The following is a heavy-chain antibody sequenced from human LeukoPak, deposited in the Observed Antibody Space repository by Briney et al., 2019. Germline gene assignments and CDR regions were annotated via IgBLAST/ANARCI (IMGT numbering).Heavy chain of an antibody. CDR2: INSDGSST. CDR1: GFTFSNYW. V-gene: IGHV3-74*01. D-gene: IGHD6-19*01. J-gene: IGHJ4*02. Sequence: GGSLRLSCAASGFTFSNYWMHWVLQAPGKGLLGVSRINSDGSSTRDADSVKGRFTISRDNAKNTLYLQMNSLRAEDTAVYYCARASSYSSGYDYWGQGTLVTVSS. CDR3: ARASSYSSGYDY.